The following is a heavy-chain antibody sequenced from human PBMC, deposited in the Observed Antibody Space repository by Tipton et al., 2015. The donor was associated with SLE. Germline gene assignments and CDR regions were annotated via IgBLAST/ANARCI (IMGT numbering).Heavy chain of an antibody. J-gene: IGHJ4*02. V-gene: IGHV4-39*06. CDR1: GGSISSSSYY. D-gene: IGHD2-21*01. CDR3: ARVPLAPYCGGDCYGGFDY. CDR2: IYHSGST. Sequence: TLSLTCTVSGGSISSSSYYWGWIRQPPGKGLEWIGSIYHSGSTYYSPSLKSRVTISVDTSKNQFPLKLSSVTAADTAVYYCARVPLAPYCGGDCYGGFDYWGQGTLVTVSS.